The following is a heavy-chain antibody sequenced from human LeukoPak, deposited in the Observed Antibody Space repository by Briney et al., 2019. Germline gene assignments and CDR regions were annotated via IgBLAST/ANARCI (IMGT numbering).Heavy chain of an antibody. D-gene: IGHD4-11*01. Sequence: PGGSLRLSCEGSGFTFDDFAMHWVRQTPGKGLEWVAGISWNSNNRGYVDSVKGRFTISRDNSKNTLYLQMNSLRAEDTAVYYCAPLAVTTKDFDYWGQGTLVTVSS. CDR1: GFTFDDFA. CDR3: APLAVTTKDFDY. CDR2: ISWNSNNR. J-gene: IGHJ4*02. V-gene: IGHV3-9*01.